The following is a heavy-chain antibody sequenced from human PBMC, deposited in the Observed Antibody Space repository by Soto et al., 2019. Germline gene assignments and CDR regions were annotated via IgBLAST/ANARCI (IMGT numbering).Heavy chain of an antibody. V-gene: IGHV4-39*02. CDR2: IYYSGST. J-gene: IGHJ4*02. D-gene: IGHD5-12*01. CDR1: GGSISSSSYY. Sequence: SETLSLTCTVSGGSISSSSYYWGWIRQPPGKGLEWIGSIYYSGSTYQNLSLKSRVTISVDTSKNQFSLKLNSVTAADTAVYYCARENSGYDPTGSFDYWGQGTLVTVSS. CDR3: ARENSGYDPTGSFDY.